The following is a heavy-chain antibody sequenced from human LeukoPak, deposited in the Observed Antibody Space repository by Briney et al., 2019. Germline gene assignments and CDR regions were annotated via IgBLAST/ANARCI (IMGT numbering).Heavy chain of an antibody. V-gene: IGHV3-30*02. CDR3: AKVVTAMVSGDY. Sequence: TGGSLRLSCAASGFTFSSYGMHWVRQAPGKGLEWVAFIRYDGSNKYYADSVKGRFTISRDNSKNTLYLQMNSLRAEDTAVYYCAKVVTAMVSGDYWGQGTLVTVSS. CDR1: GFTFSSYG. J-gene: IGHJ4*02. CDR2: IRYDGSNK. D-gene: IGHD5-18*01.